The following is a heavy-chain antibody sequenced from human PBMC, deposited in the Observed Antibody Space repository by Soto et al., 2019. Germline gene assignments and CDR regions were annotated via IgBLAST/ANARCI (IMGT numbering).Heavy chain of an antibody. CDR1: GYSFTSYW. CDR3: ARQNYDFWSGYYAANNWFDP. CDR2: IYPGDSDT. J-gene: IGHJ5*02. V-gene: IGHV5-51*01. Sequence: GESLKISCKGSGYSFTSYWIGWVRQMPGKGLEWMGIIYPGDSDTRYSPSFQGQVTISADKSISTAYLQWSSLKASDTAMYYCARQNYDFWSGYYAANNWFDPWGQGTLATVSS. D-gene: IGHD3-3*01.